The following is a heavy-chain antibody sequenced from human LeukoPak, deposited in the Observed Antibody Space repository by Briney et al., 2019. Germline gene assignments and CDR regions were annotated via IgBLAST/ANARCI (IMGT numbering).Heavy chain of an antibody. CDR1: GGSISSGGYY. V-gene: IGHV4-61*08. CDR2: IYYSGST. CDR3: ARTTRYYYDSSGYYYDAFDI. D-gene: IGHD3-22*01. Sequence: SETLSLTCTVSGGSISSGGYYWSWIRQHPGKGLEWIGYIYYSGSTNYNPSLKSRVTISVDTSKNQFSLKLSSVTAADTAVYYCARTTRYYYDSSGYYYDAFDIWGQGTMVTVSS. J-gene: IGHJ3*02.